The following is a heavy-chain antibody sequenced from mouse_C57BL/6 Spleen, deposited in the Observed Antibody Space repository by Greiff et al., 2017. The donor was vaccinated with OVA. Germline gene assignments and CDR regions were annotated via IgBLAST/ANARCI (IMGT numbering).Heavy chain of an antibody. CDR3: ARGEIYYAYAMDY. Sequence: QVQLKESGAELVRPGTSVKVSCKASGYAFTNYLIEWVKQRPGQGLEWIGVINPGSGGTNYNEKFKGKATLTADKSSSTAYMQLSSLTSEDSAVYFCARGEIYYAYAMDYWGQGTSVTVSS. CDR2: INPGSGGT. D-gene: IGHD2-1*01. V-gene: IGHV1-54*01. J-gene: IGHJ4*01. CDR1: GYAFTNYL.